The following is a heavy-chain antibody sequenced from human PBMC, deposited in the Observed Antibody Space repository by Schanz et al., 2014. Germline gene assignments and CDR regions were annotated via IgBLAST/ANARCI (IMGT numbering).Heavy chain of an antibody. CDR3: YGMDV. J-gene: IGHJ6*02. CDR2: IYYTGTT. Sequence: QLQLQESGPGLVKPSETLSLTCTVSGASISGSSDYWGWIRQSPGKGLEGIGNIYYTGTTYYNPSLKSRVSISVDPSKNQVSLRLTSVTAADTAVYYCYGMDVWGQGTTVTVSS. CDR1: GASISGSSDY. V-gene: IGHV4-39*03.